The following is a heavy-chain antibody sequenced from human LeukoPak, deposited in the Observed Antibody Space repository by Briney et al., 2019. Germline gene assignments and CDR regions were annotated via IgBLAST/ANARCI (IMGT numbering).Heavy chain of an antibody. Sequence: GASVKVSCKASGGTFSSYAISWVRQAPGQGLEWMGGIIPIFGTANYAQKFQGRVTITADKSTSTAYMELSSLRSEDTAVYYCASLIVGPGVLVDYWGQGTLVTVSS. CDR1: GGTFSSYA. D-gene: IGHD2-8*02. CDR2: IIPIFGTA. CDR3: ASLIVGPGVLVDY. V-gene: IGHV1-69*06. J-gene: IGHJ4*02.